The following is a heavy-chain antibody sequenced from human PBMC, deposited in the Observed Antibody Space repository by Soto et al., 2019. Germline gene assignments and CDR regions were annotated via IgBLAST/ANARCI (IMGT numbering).Heavy chain of an antibody. J-gene: IGHJ4*02. CDR2: IYNSEKN. CDR3: ARIPRVTMVRGVKKGFDF. CDR1: GGSISSGDYS. V-gene: IGHV4-30-4*01. Sequence: SETLSLTCTVSGGSISSGDYSWSWIRQPPGKGLEWIGYIYNSEKNYYNPPLKSRVTISVGTSKKQFSLKLSSVTASDTAVYYCARIPRVTMVRGVKKGFDFWGQGALVTVPQ. D-gene: IGHD3-10*01.